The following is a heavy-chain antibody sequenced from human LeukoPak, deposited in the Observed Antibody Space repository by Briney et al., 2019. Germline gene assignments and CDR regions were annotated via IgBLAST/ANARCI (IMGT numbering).Heavy chain of an antibody. CDR3: ARDRGYYYDSSGYYTSAFDI. V-gene: IGHV4-38-2*02. CDR1: GYSISSGYY. CDR2: IYHSGST. Sequence: PSETLSLTCTVSGYSISSGYYWGWIRQPPGKGLEWIGSIYHSGSTHYNPSLKSRVTISVDTSKNQFSLKLSSVTAADTAVYYCARDRGYYYDSSGYYTSAFDIWGQGTMVTDSS. D-gene: IGHD3-22*01. J-gene: IGHJ3*02.